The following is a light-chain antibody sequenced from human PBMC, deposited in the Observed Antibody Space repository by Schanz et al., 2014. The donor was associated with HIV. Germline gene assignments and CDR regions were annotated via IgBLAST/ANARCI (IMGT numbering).Light chain of an antibody. V-gene: IGLV2-14*01. Sequence: QSALTQPASVSGSPGQSITISCTGTNSDVGGYDYVSWYQQHPGKAPKLIIYDVNYRPSGSSNRFSGSKSGSTASLAIFGLQAEDEADYYCSSYTSSSSVVFGGGTKLTVL. J-gene: IGLJ2*01. CDR1: NSDVGGYDY. CDR2: DVN. CDR3: SSYTSSSSVV.